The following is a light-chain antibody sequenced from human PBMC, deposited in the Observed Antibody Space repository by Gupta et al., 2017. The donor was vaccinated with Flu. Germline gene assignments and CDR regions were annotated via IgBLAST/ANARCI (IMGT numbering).Light chain of an antibody. CDR1: HCVSSSY. V-gene: IGKV3-20*01. CDR2: GAS. J-gene: IGKJ2*01. Sequence: EIVFTQSTGTLSLSPGERATLSCRAGHCVSSSYLAWYQQKPGQAPRLLIYGASGRATGIPDRFSGSGSGTDFTLTISRLEPEDVAMYYCHQNGSSPDTFGQGTKLEIK. CDR3: HQNGSSPDT.